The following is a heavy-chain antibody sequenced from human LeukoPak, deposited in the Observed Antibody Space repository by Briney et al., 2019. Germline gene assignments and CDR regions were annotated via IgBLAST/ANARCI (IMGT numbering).Heavy chain of an antibody. CDR3: AKGVVPAAMGGWFDP. CDR1: GFTFSSYG. V-gene: IGHV3-30*18. CDR2: ISYDGSNK. Sequence: PGGSLRLSCAASGFTFSSYGMHWVRQAPGKGLEWVAVISYDGSNKYNADSVKGRFTISRDNSKNTLYLQMNSLRAEDTAVYYCAKGVVPAAMGGWFDPWGQGTLVTVSS. D-gene: IGHD2-2*01. J-gene: IGHJ5*02.